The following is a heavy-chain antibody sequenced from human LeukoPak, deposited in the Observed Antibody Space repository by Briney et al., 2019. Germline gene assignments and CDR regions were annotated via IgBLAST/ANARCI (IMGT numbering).Heavy chain of an antibody. CDR3: ARALAVAGTGGFDP. D-gene: IGHD6-19*01. V-gene: IGHV3-74*01. J-gene: IGHJ5*02. Sequence: PGGSLRLSCAASGFTFSNYWMHWVRQAPGKGLVWVSRMNSDGSSTSYAGSVKGRFTISRDNAKNTLYLQMNSLRAEDTAVYYCARALAVAGTGGFDPWGQGTLVTVSS. CDR1: GFTFSNYW. CDR2: MNSDGSST.